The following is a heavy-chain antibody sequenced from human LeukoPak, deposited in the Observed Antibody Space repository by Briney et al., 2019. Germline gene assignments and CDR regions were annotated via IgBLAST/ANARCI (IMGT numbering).Heavy chain of an antibody. Sequence: GGSLRLSCADSGFTFSSYGMTWVRQAPGKGLEWVSTISGSGGSTYYADSVKGRFTISRDNSKNTLYLQMNSLRAEDTAVYYCARGDSSSSAEFDYWGQGTLVTVSS. D-gene: IGHD6-6*01. CDR3: ARGDSSSSAEFDY. CDR1: GFTFSSYG. CDR2: ISGSGGST. J-gene: IGHJ4*02. V-gene: IGHV3-23*01.